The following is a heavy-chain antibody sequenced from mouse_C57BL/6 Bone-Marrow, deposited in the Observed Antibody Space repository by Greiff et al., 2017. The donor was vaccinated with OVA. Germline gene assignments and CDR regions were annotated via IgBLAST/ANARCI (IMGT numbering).Heavy chain of an antibody. D-gene: IGHD3-2*02. J-gene: IGHJ2*01. V-gene: IGHV1-69*01. CDR1: GYTFTSYW. CDR2: IDPSDSYT. CDR3: AREGRSGSPVWFDY. Sequence: QVQLQQPGAELVMPGASVKLSCKASGYTFTSYWMHWVKQRPGQGLEWIGEIDPSDSYTNYNQKFKGKSTLTVDKSSSTAYMQLSSLTSEDSAVYYCAREGRSGSPVWFDYWGQGTTLTVSS.